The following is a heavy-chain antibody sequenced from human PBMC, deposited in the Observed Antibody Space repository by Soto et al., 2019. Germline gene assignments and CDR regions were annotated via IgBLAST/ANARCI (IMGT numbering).Heavy chain of an antibody. CDR3: AKDRVLRYFDWLLRPRVLAY. CDR1: GFTFSSYG. D-gene: IGHD3-9*01. Sequence: GGSLRLSCAASGFTFSSYGMHWVRQAPGKGLEWVAVISYDGSNKYYADSVKGRFTISRDNSKNTLYLQMNSLRAEDTAVYYCAKDRVLRYFDWLLRPRVLAYWGQGTLVTVSS. J-gene: IGHJ4*02. V-gene: IGHV3-30*18. CDR2: ISYDGSNK.